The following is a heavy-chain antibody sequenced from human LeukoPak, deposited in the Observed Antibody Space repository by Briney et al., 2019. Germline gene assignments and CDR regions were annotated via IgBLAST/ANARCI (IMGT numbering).Heavy chain of an antibody. CDR1: GGSFSGYY. Sequence: SETLSLTCAVYGGSFSGYYWSLIRQPPGKGLEGIGYIYYSGSTYYNPYIKSRVTISVDTSKNQFSLPLTSVTAADTAVYYCARGLADRSGWYRHPPVGYWGQGTLVTVSS. V-gene: IGHV4-30-4*08. J-gene: IGHJ4*02. D-gene: IGHD6-19*01. CDR2: IYYSGST. CDR3: ARGLADRSGWYRHPPVGY.